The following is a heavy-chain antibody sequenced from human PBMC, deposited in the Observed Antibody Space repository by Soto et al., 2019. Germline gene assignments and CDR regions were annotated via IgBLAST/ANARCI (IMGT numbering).Heavy chain of an antibody. CDR2: ISYDGSNK. CDR1: GFTFSSYG. D-gene: IGHD2-15*01. CDR3: ENLAPGYCSGGSCYAYFDY. J-gene: IGHJ4*02. Sequence: QVQLVESGGGVVQPGRSLRLSCAASGFTFSSYGMHWVRQAPGKGLEWEAVISYDGSNKYYADSVKGRFTISRDNSKNSLYLKMHSMVAEFTDVYYCENLAPGYCSGGSCYAYFDYWGQGTLVTVYS. V-gene: IGHV3-30*18.